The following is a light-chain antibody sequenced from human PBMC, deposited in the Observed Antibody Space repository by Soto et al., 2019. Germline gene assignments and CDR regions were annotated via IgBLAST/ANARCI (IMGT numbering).Light chain of an antibody. V-gene: IGKV1-39*01. Sequence: DFQMTQSPCSLSVSVVAIVNITGRASQSISSYLNWYQQKPGKAPKLLIYAASSLQSGVPSRFSGSGSGTDFTLTISSLQPEDFATYYCQKSYSTPINCGKGQRRAIK. J-gene: IGKJ5*01. CDR3: QKSYSTPIN. CDR2: AAS. CDR1: QSISSY.